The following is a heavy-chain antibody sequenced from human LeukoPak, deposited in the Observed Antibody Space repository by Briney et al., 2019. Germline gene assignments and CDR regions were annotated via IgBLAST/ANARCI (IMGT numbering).Heavy chain of an antibody. V-gene: IGHV4-61*02. J-gene: IGHJ6*03. Sequence: SETLSLTCTVSGGSINSGSHYWSWIRQPAGKGLEWIGRIHSSGSTNYNPSLKSRVTMSVDTSKNQFSLKLSSVTAADTAVYYCVTSYYYYYFYMDVWGRGTTVTVSS. CDR2: IHSSGST. CDR1: GGSINSGSHY. CDR3: VTSYYYYYFYMDV.